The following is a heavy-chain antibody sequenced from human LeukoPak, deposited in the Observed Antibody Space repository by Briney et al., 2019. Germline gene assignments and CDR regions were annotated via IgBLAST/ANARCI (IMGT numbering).Heavy chain of an antibody. CDR3: ARADDFWSGSAYFDY. D-gene: IGHD3-3*01. V-gene: IGHV4-39*07. CDR2: IYYSGYT. Sequence: SETLSLTCTVAGGSIRTSNYYWGWIRQPPGKGLEWIGSIYYSGYTYYNPSLKSRVTISVDTSKNQFSMKLSSVTAADTALYHCARADDFWSGSAYFDYWGQGTLVTVSS. CDR1: GGSIRTSNYY. J-gene: IGHJ4*02.